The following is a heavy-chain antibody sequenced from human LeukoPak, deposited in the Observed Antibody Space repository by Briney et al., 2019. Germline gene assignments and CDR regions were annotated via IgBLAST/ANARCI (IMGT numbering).Heavy chain of an antibody. V-gene: IGHV1-18*01. CDR1: GSTFTTYG. CDR3: ARAGSYGHNYDFDY. D-gene: IGHD5-18*01. CDR2: ISAYNVKK. J-gene: IGHJ4*02. Sequence: ASVKVSCYASGSTFTTYGISWVGRAPGQQVEGMGWISAYNVKKNYAQKLQGRVTMTTDTSTSTAYIELRSLRSDDTAVYYCARAGSYGHNYDFDYWGQGTLVTVSS.